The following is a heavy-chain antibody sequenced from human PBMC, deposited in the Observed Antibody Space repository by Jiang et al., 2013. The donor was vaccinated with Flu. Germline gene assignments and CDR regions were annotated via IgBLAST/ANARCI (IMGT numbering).Heavy chain of an antibody. Sequence: IPIFGTANYAQKFQGRVTITADESTSTAYMELSSLRSEDTAVYYCASLDPPAQYRIAAAGTRIEYFQHWGQGTLVTVSS. CDR2: IPIFGTA. CDR3: ASLDPPAQYRIAAAGTRIEYFQH. D-gene: IGHD6-13*01. V-gene: IGHV1-69*01. J-gene: IGHJ1*01.